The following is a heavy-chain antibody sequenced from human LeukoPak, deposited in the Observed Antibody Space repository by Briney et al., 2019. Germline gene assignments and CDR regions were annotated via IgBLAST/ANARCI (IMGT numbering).Heavy chain of an antibody. CDR1: GDNFTNYW. D-gene: IGHD6-19*01. J-gene: IGHJ4*02. CDR2: IYPGDSDT. V-gene: IGHV5-51*01. Sequence: GESLTISCKDSGDNFTNYWIGWVRQMPGKGLEWMGIIYPGDSDTRYSPSFQGQVTISADKSISTAYLQWSSLKASDTAMYYCARHNSGLSGWQFDYWGQGTMVTVSS. CDR3: ARHNSGLSGWQFDY.